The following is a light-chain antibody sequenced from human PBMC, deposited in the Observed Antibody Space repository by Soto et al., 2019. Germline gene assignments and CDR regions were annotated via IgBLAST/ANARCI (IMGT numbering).Light chain of an antibody. CDR2: WAS. J-gene: IGKJ2*01. CDR3: QQYYSTPPT. CDR1: QSVLYSSNNKNY. Sequence: DIVMTQSPDSLAVSLGERATINCKSSQSVLYSSNNKNYLAWYQQKPGQPPKLLIYWASTRESGVPDRFSGSGSGKDFTLPISSLQAEDVAVYYCQQYYSTPPTFGQGTKLEIK. V-gene: IGKV4-1*01.